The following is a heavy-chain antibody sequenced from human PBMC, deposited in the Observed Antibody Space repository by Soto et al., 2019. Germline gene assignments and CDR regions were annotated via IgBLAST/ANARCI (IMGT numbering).Heavy chain of an antibody. V-gene: IGHV4-30-4*01. CDR3: ARDDPLYSGHSFDY. D-gene: IGHD5-12*01. CDR1: GGSISSGDYY. J-gene: IGHJ4*02. Sequence: TLSLTCTVSGGSISSGDYYRSWIRKPPGKGLEWIGYIYYSGSTYYNPSLKSRVTISVDTSKNQFSLKLSSVTAADTAVYYCARDDPLYSGHSFDYWGQGTLVTVSS. CDR2: IYYSGST.